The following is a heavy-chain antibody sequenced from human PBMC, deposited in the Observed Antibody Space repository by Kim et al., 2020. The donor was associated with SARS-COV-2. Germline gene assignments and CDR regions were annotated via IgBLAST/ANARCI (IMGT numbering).Heavy chain of an antibody. Sequence: GGSLRLSCAASGFTFSSYGMHWVRQAPGKGLEWVAVISYDGSNKYYADSVKGRFTISRDNSKNTLYLQMNSLRAEDTAVYYCAKDFWDIVVVPAAILDYWGQGTLVTVSS. J-gene: IGHJ4*02. CDR1: GFTFSSYG. D-gene: IGHD2-2*02. CDR3: AKDFWDIVVVPAAILDY. V-gene: IGHV3-30*18. CDR2: ISYDGSNK.